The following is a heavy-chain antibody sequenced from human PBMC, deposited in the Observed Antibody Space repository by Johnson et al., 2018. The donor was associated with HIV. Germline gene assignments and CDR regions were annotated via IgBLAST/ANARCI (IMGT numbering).Heavy chain of an antibody. Sequence: MLLVESGGGGVQPGRSLRLSCAASGFTFSSFWMHWVRQTPGQGLESVANINHDGREPYYVDSARGRFTISRDNAKNSLYLQMNALRAEDTAVYYCAISIPRPGWGDAFDIWGQGTMVTVSS. V-gene: IGHV3-7*03. CDR3: AISIPRPGWGDAFDI. D-gene: IGHD3-16*01. J-gene: IGHJ3*02. CDR2: INHDGREP. CDR1: GFTFSSFW.